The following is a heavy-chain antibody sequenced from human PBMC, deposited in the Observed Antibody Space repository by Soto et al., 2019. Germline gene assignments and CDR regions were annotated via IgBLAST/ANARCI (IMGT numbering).Heavy chain of an antibody. V-gene: IGHV4-39*01. Sequence: SETLSLTCTVSGGSISSSSYYWGWIRQPPGKGLEWIGSIYYSGSTYYNPSLKSRVTISVDTSKNQFSLKLSSVTAADTAAYYCATILDYYGSGSYYQRRNYYYHGMDVWGQGTTVTVSS. J-gene: IGHJ6*02. CDR3: ATILDYYGSGSYYQRRNYYYHGMDV. CDR1: GGSISSSSYY. D-gene: IGHD3-10*01. CDR2: IYYSGST.